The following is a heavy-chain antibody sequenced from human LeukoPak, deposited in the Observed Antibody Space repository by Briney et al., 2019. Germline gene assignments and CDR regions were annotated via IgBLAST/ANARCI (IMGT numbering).Heavy chain of an antibody. CDR1: GFTFSDYY. J-gene: IGHJ6*02. CDR3: ARDVVPAAISTYYYGMDV. Sequence: GGSLRLSCAASGFTFSDYYMSWIRQAPGKGLEWVSYISSSGSTIYYADSVKGRFTISRDNAKNSLYLQMNSLRAEDTAVYYCARDVVPAAISTYYYGMDVWGQGTTVTVSS. CDR2: ISSSGSTI. V-gene: IGHV3-11*01. D-gene: IGHD2-2*02.